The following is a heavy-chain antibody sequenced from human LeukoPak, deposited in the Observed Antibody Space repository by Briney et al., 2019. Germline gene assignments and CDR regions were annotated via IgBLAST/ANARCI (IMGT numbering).Heavy chain of an antibody. CDR3: ARGDFWSGFRRGWFDP. Sequence: SETLSLTCAVYGGSFSGYYWNWIRQPPGKGLEWIGEINHSGSSNYNPSLKSRNITSVDTSKNQFSLKLSSVTAADTAIYYCARGDFWSGFRRGWFDPWGQGTLVTVSS. V-gene: IGHV4-34*01. J-gene: IGHJ5*02. CDR2: INHSGSS. D-gene: IGHD3-3*01. CDR1: GGSFSGYY.